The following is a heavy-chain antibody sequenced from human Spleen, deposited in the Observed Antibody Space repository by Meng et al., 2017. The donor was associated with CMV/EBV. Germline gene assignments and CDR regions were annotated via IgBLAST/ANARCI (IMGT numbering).Heavy chain of an antibody. CDR1: GYSISSGYY. Sequence: SETLSLTCTVSGYSISSGYYWGWIRQPPGKGLEWIGNIFHGENTYYNPSLKSRVTISVDTSKNQFSLRLSSVTAADTAVYYCARDGGFWSGYSDYWGQGMLVTVSS. D-gene: IGHD3-3*01. V-gene: IGHV4-38-2*02. CDR3: ARDGGFWSGYSDY. CDR2: IFHGENT. J-gene: IGHJ4*02.